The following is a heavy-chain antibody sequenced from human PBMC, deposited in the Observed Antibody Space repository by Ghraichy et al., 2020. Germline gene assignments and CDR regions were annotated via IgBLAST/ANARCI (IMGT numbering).Heavy chain of an antibody. V-gene: IGHV3-48*02. CDR2: ISSSSDTI. CDR3: ARKSGGSTFMFDF. D-gene: IGHD2-15*01. J-gene: IGHJ4*02. Sequence: LTCAASGFTFSFFSMNWVRQAPGKGLEWLSYISSSSDTIYYADSVRGRFTISRDNGADSLYLQMNSLRDEDTAVYYCARKSGGSTFMFDFWGQGTLVTVSS. CDR1: GFTFSFFS.